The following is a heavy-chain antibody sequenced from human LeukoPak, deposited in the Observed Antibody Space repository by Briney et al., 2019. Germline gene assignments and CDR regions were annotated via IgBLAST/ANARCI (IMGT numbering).Heavy chain of an antibody. D-gene: IGHD3-22*01. J-gene: IGHJ4*02. Sequence: GGSLRLSCAASGLTFSNYAMSWVRQAPRKGLEWVSIISGSGRHTYYADSVKGRFTISRDNSKNTLFLQMNSLRAEDTAVYFCAKSAQVVITTNPHFDYWGQGILVTVSS. CDR1: GLTFSNYA. V-gene: IGHV3-23*01. CDR2: ISGSGRHT. CDR3: AKSAQVVITTNPHFDY.